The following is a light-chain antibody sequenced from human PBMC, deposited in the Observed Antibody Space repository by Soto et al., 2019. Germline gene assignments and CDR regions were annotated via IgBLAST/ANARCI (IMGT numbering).Light chain of an antibody. V-gene: IGKV3-20*01. CDR1: QSVSSSY. CDR3: QQYGSSPVA. J-gene: IGKJ1*01. CDR2: GAS. Sequence: EIVLTQSPGTLSLSPGERATLCCRASQSVSSSYLAWYQQKPGQAPRLLIYGASSRATGIPDRFSGSGSGTDFTLTISRLEPEDFAVYYCQQYGSSPVAFGQGTKVEIK.